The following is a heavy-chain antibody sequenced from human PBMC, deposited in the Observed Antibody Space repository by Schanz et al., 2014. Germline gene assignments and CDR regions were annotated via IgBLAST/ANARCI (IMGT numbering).Heavy chain of an antibody. J-gene: IGHJ4*02. CDR1: GFIFNDYY. D-gene: IGHD2-2*01. CDR2: ISRDGTTS. V-gene: IGHV3-11*04. Sequence: VHLMESGGGLVKPGGSLRLSCAASGFIFNDYYMNWIRQAPGKGLEWLSYISRDGTTSYYADSVKGRFTISRDNSKNTLYVQMNSLRAEDTAVYYCAKSMYSTSWAFDFWGQGAQVTVSS. CDR3: AKSMYSTSWAFDF.